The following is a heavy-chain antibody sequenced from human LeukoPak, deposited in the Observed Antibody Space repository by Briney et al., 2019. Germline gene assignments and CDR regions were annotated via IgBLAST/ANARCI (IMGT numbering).Heavy chain of an antibody. D-gene: IGHD2-21*02. CDR2: ISGSGGST. V-gene: IGHV3-23*01. CDR1: GFTFSSYA. J-gene: IGHJ5*02. Sequence: GGSLRLSCAASGFTFSSYAMSWVRQAPGKGLEWVSAISGSGGSTYYADSVKGRFTISRDNSKNTLYLQMNCLRAEDTAVYYCAKDIRAFCGGDCYSFDPWGQGTLVTVSS. CDR3: AKDIRAFCGGDCYSFDP.